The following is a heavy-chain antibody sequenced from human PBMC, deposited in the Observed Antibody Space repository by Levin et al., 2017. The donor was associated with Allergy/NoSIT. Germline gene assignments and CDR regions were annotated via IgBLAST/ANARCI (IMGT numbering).Heavy chain of an antibody. J-gene: IGHJ6*03. D-gene: IGHD5-12*01. V-gene: IGHV3-33*01. CDR1: GFTFSSYG. CDR2: IWDDGYKK. CDR3: ARVLRFDYYYCMDV. Sequence: GESLKISCAASGFTFSSYGMHWVRQAPGKGLEWVAVIWDDGYKKYYADSVKGRFTISRDNSKNTLYLQMNSLRAEDTAVYYCARVLRFDYYYCMDVWGKGTAGTVSS.